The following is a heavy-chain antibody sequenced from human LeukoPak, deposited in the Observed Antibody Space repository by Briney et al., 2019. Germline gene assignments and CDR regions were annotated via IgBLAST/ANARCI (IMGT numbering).Heavy chain of an antibody. V-gene: IGHV4-34*01. CDR1: GGSFSGYY. J-gene: IGHJ3*02. CDR3: AREYYYDSSGYYPPHAFDI. CDR2: INHSGST. D-gene: IGHD3-22*01. Sequence: PSETLSLTCAVYGGSFSGYYWSWIRQPPGKGLEWIGEINHSGSTNYNPSLKSRVTISVDTSKNQFSLKLNSVTAADTAVYYCAREYYYDSSGYYPPHAFDIWGQGTMVTVSS.